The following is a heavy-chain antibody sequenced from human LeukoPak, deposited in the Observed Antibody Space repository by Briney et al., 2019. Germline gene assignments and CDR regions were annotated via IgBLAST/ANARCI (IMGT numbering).Heavy chain of an antibody. V-gene: IGHV3-7*01. J-gene: IGHJ4*02. CDR3: ARHIVGEQNFDY. CDR2: IKDDGRAQ. Sequence: GGSLELPCAASGLTFGAYWMSWFRPAPGKGPEWVASIKDDGRAQFYVDSLEGRFTISRDNAKNTLYLQMDTMRVEDTAVYYCARHIVGEQNFDYWSQGTLVTVSS. D-gene: IGHD3-16*02. CDR1: GLTFGAYW.